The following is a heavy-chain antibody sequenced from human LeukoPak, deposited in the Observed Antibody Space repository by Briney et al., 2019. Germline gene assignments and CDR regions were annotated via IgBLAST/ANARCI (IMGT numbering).Heavy chain of an antibody. D-gene: IGHD6-19*01. CDR1: GFTFAYSA. V-gene: IGHV3-23*01. CDR2: VVGAGTTS. Sequence: GGSLRLSCEVTGFTFAYSAMSWVRQAPGKGLEWVSAVVGAGTTSFYADSVKGRFTISRDNSKNTVYLQINSLRAGDTAVYYCAKARLSTGWAYNDYWGQGTLVTVSS. CDR3: AKARLSTGWAYNDY. J-gene: IGHJ4*02.